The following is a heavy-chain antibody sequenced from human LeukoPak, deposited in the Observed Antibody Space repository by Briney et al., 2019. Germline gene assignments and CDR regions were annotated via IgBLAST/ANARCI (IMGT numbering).Heavy chain of an antibody. V-gene: IGHV3-23*01. CDR1: GFTFSSYA. CDR2: ISGSGGST. J-gene: IGHJ4*02. D-gene: IGHD3-3*01. Sequence: GGSLRLSCAASGFTFSSYAMSWVRQAPGKGLEWVSAISGSGGSTYYADSVKGRFTISRDNSRNTLYLQMNSLRAEDTAVYYCANMGDFWSLYYFGYWGQGTLVTVSS. CDR3: ANMGDFWSLYYFGY.